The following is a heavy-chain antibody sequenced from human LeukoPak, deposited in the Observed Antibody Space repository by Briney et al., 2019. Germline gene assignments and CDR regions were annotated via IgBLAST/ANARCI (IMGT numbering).Heavy chain of an antibody. CDR2: TYHSGST. Sequence: SETLSLTCAVYGGSFSGYYWSWIRQPPGKGLEWIGETYHSGSTNYNPSLKSRVTISVDTSKNQFSLKLSSVTAADTAVYYCARDPGYSSSWYYSPLGDYWGQGTLVTVSS. D-gene: IGHD6-13*01. CDR1: GGSFSGYY. CDR3: ARDPGYSSSWYYSPLGDY. J-gene: IGHJ4*02. V-gene: IGHV4-34*01.